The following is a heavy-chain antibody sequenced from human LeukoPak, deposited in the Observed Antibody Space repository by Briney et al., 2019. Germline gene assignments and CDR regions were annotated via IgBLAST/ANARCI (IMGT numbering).Heavy chain of an antibody. J-gene: IGHJ4*02. CDR2: IRYDGSDK. CDR3: AKSPYRGGSSWTEFDY. Sequence: GGSLRLSCAASGFTFSNYGIHWVRQAPGKGLEWVAFIRYDGSDKYYAEFVKGRFTISRDSSKNTVYLQMNSLRDEDTAVYYCAKSPYRGGSSWTEFDYWGQGTLVTVSS. CDR1: GFTFSNYG. D-gene: IGHD6-13*01. V-gene: IGHV3-30*02.